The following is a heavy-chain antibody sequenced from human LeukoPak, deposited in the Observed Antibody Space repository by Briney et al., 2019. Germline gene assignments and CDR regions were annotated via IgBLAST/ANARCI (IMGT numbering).Heavy chain of an antibody. D-gene: IGHD6-13*01. CDR3: ARTATSSWGEGYFDY. CDR1: GGSISSYY. Sequence: SETLSLTCTVSGGSISSYYWSWIRQPPGKGLEWIAYIYYSGSTNYHPSLKSRVTISVDTSKNQFSLKLSSVTAADTAVYYCARTATSSWGEGYFDYWGQGTLVTVSS. CDR2: IYYSGST. V-gene: IGHV4-59*01. J-gene: IGHJ4*02.